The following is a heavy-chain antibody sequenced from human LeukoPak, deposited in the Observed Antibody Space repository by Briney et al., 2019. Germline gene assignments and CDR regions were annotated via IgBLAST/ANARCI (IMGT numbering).Heavy chain of an antibody. CDR1: GVSISSYY. CDR3: ARDRYCSGGSCYHTARFDP. Sequence: SETLSLTCTVSGVSISSYYWSWIRQPPGKGLEWIGYIYYSGSTNYNPSLKSRVTISVDTSKNQFSLKLSSVTAADTAVYYCARDRYCSGGSCYHTARFDPWGQGTLVTVSS. CDR2: IYYSGST. V-gene: IGHV4-59*01. D-gene: IGHD2-15*01. J-gene: IGHJ5*02.